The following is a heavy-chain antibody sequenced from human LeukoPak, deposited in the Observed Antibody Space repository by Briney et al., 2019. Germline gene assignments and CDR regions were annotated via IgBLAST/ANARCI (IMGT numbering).Heavy chain of an antibody. J-gene: IGHJ4*02. CDR1: GYTFTSYA. Sequence: ASVKVSCKASGYTFTSYAMNWVRQAHGQGLEWMGWINTNTGNPTYAQGFTGRFVFSLDTSVSTAYLQISSLKAEDTAVYYCATCSGYLSENPDYFDYWGQGTLVTVSS. D-gene: IGHD3-22*01. V-gene: IGHV7-4-1*02. CDR2: INTNTGNP. CDR3: ATCSGYLSENPDYFDY.